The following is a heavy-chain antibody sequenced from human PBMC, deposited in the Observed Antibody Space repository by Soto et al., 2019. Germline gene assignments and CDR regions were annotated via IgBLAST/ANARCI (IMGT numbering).Heavy chain of an antibody. Sequence: ESGGGLVQPGGSLRLSCAVSGFTFSDHYMDWVRQGPGKGLEWVARSRNRAHSYTTEYAASVRDRFTISRDDSKSSLYLVMNSLRTEDTAVYYCARGIPSTGFDTWGQGTLVTVSS. D-gene: IGHD1-1*01. CDR3: ARGIPSTGFDT. CDR2: SRNRAHSYTT. J-gene: IGHJ4*02. V-gene: IGHV3-72*01. CDR1: GFTFSDHY.